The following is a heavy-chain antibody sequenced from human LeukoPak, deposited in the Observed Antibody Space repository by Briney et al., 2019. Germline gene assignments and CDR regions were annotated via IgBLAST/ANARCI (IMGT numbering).Heavy chain of an antibody. J-gene: IGHJ3*02. V-gene: IGHV4-59*01. D-gene: IGHD3-22*01. Sequence: PSETLSLTCTVSGGSISSYYWSWIRQPPGKGLEWIGHIYYSGSTNYNPSLKSRVTISVDTSKNQFSLKLSSVTAADTAVYYCARGIAYYDSSGFVAFDIWGQGTMVTVSS. CDR1: GGSISSYY. CDR2: IYYSGST. CDR3: ARGIAYYDSSGFVAFDI.